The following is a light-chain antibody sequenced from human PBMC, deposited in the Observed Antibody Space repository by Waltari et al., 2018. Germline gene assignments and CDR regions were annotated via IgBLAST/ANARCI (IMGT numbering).Light chain of an antibody. CDR1: QSVLHSSNNKNY. V-gene: IGKV4-1*01. J-gene: IGKJ1*01. CDR2: WAS. CDR3: QQYYSFPPT. Sequence: TVVTQSPDSLPVSLGERATIHCKSSQSVLHSSNNKNYLAWYQKKPGQPPKLLIFWASTRESGVPDRFSGSGSGTDFTLTISNRQTAEVAVYYCQQYYSFPPTFGQGTKVEIK.